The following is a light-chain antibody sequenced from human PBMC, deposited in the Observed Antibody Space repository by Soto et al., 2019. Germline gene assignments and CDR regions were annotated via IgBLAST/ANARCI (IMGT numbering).Light chain of an antibody. J-gene: IGKJ2*01. CDR2: CAS. Sequence: ELVLTQSPGTLSLSPGESATLPCRASQSVSSSYLAWYQHKPGQAPRLLIYCASTRVTGIPDRFRGSVSGTDFTLTISGLEPEDFAVYYCQHYGNSPPMYTVGQGTKLEIK. CDR1: QSVSSSY. CDR3: QHYGNSPPMYT. V-gene: IGKV3-20*01.